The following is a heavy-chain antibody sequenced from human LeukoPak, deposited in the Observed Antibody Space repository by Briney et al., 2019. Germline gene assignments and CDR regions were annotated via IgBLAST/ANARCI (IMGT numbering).Heavy chain of an antibody. CDR2: ISYDGSNK. Sequence: GSLRLSCAASGFTFSSYGMHWVRQAPGKGLEWVAVISYDGSNKYYADSVKGRFTISRDNSKNTLYLQMNSLRAEDTAVYYCAKERYYYDSSGYFDYWGQGTLVTVSS. CDR1: GFTFSSYG. V-gene: IGHV3-30*18. D-gene: IGHD3-22*01. J-gene: IGHJ4*02. CDR3: AKERYYYDSSGYFDY.